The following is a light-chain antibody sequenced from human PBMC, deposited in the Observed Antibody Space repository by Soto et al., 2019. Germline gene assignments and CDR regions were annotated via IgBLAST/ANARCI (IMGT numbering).Light chain of an antibody. CDR2: WAS. V-gene: IGKV4-1*01. CDR1: QSVLYSSNNKNY. Sequence: DIVMTQSPDSLAVSLGERATINCKSSQSVLYSSNNKNYLAWYQQKPGQPPKLLIYWASTRESGVPDRFSGSGSGTDVTLTISSLQAEDVALYYCQQYYSTPPTFCPGTKVDIK. J-gene: IGKJ3*01. CDR3: QQYYSTPPT.